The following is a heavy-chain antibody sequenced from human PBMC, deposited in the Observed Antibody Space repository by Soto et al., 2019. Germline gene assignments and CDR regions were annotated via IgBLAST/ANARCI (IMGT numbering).Heavy chain of an antibody. CDR3: AREISGGGTLNWFDP. CDR1: GYNFSDYY. CDR2: VSPKSGGT. Sequence: GASVKVSCNASGYNFSDYYIHWVRQAPGQVLEWLGWVSPKSGGTNYAQKFKGRVTMTRDTSSNTVYMDLSGLKSDDTAVFYCAREISGGGTLNWFDPWGQGTLVTVSS. J-gene: IGHJ5*02. D-gene: IGHD2-8*02. V-gene: IGHV1-2*02.